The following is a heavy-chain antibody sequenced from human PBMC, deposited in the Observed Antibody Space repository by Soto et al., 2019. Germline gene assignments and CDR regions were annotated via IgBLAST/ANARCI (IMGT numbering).Heavy chain of an antibody. D-gene: IGHD3-9*01. CDR2: IYYSGST. Sequence: SETLSLTCTVSGGSISSGGYYWSWIRQHPGKGLEWIGYIYYSGSTYYNPSLKSRVTISVDTSKNQFSLKLSSVTAADTAVYYCERDVLNASDWFDTWGQGTLVTVSS. J-gene: IGHJ5*02. CDR3: ERDVLNASDWFDT. V-gene: IGHV4-31*03. CDR1: GGSISSGGYY.